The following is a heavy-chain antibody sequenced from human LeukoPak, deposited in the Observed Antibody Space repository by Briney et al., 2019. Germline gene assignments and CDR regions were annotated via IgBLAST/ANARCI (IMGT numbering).Heavy chain of an antibody. CDR3: ARWYSSGYDAFDI. Sequence: PSETLSLTCTVSGGSISSSSYYWGWIRQPPGKGLEWIGTIYYSGSTYCNPSLKSRVIISVDTSKNQFSLKLSSVTAADTAVYYCARWYSSGYDAFDIWGQGTMVTVSS. CDR2: IYYSGST. J-gene: IGHJ3*02. D-gene: IGHD6-19*01. V-gene: IGHV4-39*01. CDR1: GGSISSSSYY.